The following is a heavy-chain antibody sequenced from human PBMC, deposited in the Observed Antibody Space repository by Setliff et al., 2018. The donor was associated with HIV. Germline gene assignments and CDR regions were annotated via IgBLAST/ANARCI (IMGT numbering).Heavy chain of an antibody. CDR2: ISPNFGHT. V-gene: IGHV1-18*01. D-gene: IGHD6-19*01. Sequence: ASVKVSCKASGYTFTTYGISWVRQAPGHGLEWMGWISPNFGHTKYAQKFLDRVTMTVDTATSRVYMELRSLRSDDTAVYFCARLGSGWSDSYYYAMDIWGQGTTVTASS. CDR3: ARLGSGWSDSYYYAMDI. J-gene: IGHJ6*02. CDR1: GYTFTTYG.